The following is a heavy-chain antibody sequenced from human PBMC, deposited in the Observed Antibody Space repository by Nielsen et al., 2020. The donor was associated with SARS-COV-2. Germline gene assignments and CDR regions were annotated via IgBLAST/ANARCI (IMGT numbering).Heavy chain of an antibody. D-gene: IGHD6-6*01. CDR2: IIPILGIA. CDR3: ARAARSYSLGGGTQLVGYYYGMDV. J-gene: IGHJ6*02. V-gene: IGHV1-69*04. Sequence: WVRQAPGQGLEWMGRIIPILGIANYAQKFQGRVTITADKSTSTAYMELSSLRSEDTAVYYCARAARSYSLGGGTQLVGYYYGMDVWGQGTTVTVSS.